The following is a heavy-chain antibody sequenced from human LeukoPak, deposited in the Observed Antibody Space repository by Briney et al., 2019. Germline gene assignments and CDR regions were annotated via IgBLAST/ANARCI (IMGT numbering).Heavy chain of an antibody. V-gene: IGHV4-59*01. J-gene: IGHJ4*02. CDR2: IYYSGST. Sequence: PSETLSLTCTVSGGSISSYYWSWIRQPPGKGLEWIGYIYYSGSTSYNPSLKSRVTISVDTSKNQFSLKLSSVTAADTAVYYCARVRGGSFIRFDYWGQGTLVTVSS. D-gene: IGHD1-26*01. CDR3: ARVRGGSFIRFDY. CDR1: GGSISSYY.